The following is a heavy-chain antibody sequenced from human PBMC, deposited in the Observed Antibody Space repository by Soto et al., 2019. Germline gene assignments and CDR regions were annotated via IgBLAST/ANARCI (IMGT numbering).Heavy chain of an antibody. D-gene: IGHD3-3*01. CDR1: GYTFTSYA. CDR3: ARDHNSYYDFWSGYQTPFDY. J-gene: IGHJ4*02. CDR2: INAGNGNT. Sequence: ASVKVSCKASGYTFTSYAMHWVRQAPGQRLEWMGWINAGNGNTKYSQKFQGRVTITRDTSASTAYMELSSLRSEDTAVYYCARDHNSYYDFWSGYQTPFDYSGQGTLFTVSS. V-gene: IGHV1-3*01.